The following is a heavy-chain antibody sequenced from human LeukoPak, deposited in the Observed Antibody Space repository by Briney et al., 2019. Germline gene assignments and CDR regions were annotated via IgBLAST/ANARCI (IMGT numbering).Heavy chain of an antibody. CDR1: GLTLDDYA. V-gene: IGHV3-43D*03. D-gene: IGHD1-26*01. J-gene: IGHJ6*03. Sequence: GGSLRLSCAASGLTLDDYAMQSVRQPPGKGLEWVSVIGWDGSSTYYADSVKGRYTICRDNAKNSLYLQMNRLSAEDTAVYYCAAGEWALLTVYYYSYMDVWGKGTTVTVSS. CDR3: AAGEWALLTVYYYSYMDV. CDR2: IGWDGSST.